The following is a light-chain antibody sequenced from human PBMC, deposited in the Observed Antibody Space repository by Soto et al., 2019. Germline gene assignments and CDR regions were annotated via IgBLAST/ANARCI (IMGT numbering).Light chain of an antibody. CDR1: QSISDY. J-gene: IGKJ5*01. Sequence: DIQLTQSRSSLSACVGNGVNLTCRASQSISDYSNWYQQRPGTAPKLLIYAASRLQSGVPSRFSGSGSGTDFTLTISSLQPEDLGTYYCQQSSSTPPAFGQGTRLEI. CDR3: QQSSSTPPA. V-gene: IGKV1-39*01. CDR2: AAS.